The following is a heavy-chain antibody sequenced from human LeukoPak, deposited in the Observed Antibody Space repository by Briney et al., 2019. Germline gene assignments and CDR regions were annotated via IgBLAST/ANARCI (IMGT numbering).Heavy chain of an antibody. J-gene: IGHJ3*01. CDR3: AREIVMIRGVITDAFDV. D-gene: IGHD3-10*01. Sequence: SETLSLTCTVSGDSATSFYRSWIRQPPGKGLEWMGYIYSSGSTDFNPSLKSRVSMSVDTSKNQVNLNLSSVTTADTAVYYCAREIVMIRGVITDAFDVWGHGTRVTVSS. CDR2: IYSSGST. V-gene: IGHV4-59*02. CDR1: GDSATSFY.